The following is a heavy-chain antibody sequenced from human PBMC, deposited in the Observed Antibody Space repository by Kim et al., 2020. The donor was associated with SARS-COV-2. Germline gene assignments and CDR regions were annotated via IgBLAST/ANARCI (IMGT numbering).Heavy chain of an antibody. CDR1: GFTFSNAW. V-gene: IGHV3-15*01. J-gene: IGHJ4*02. Sequence: GGSLRLSCAVSGFTFSNAWMSWVRQAPGKGLEWVGRIKSKTDGETTDYAAPVKGRFTISRDDSKNTLYLQMTSLKTEDTAVYYCTKDRRVAGTGGYWGQGTLVTVSS. CDR2: IKSKTDGETT. CDR3: TKDRRVAGTGGY. D-gene: IGHD6-19*01.